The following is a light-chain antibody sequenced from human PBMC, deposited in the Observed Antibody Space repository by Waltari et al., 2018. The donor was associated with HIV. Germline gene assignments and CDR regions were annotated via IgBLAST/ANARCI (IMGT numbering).Light chain of an antibody. CDR3: QQYGDSPRT. CDR2: DAS. V-gene: IGKV3-20*01. Sequence: EIVLTQSPGTLSLSPGDRATLSCRASQSVRSDYLAWYRQNPGQAPRLLIYDASTRATGIPVRFSGSGSGTDFTLTISRLEPEDFAVYYCQQYGDSPRTFGQGTTVEIK. CDR1: QSVRSDY. J-gene: IGKJ1*01.